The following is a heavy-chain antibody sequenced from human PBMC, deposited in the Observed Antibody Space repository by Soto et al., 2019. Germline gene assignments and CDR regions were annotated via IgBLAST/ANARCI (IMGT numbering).Heavy chain of an antibody. V-gene: IGHV1-18*01. CDR2: ISAYDGNT. J-gene: IGHJ6*02. Sequence: GASVKVSCKASGYTFNTYGISWVRQAPGQGLEWMGWISAYDGNTKHAQRFQGRVTTTTDTSTSTAYMELRSLRSDDTAVYYCARDWVRKAAGYYYYGMDVWGQGTTVTVSS. CDR1: GYTFNTYG. CDR3: ARDWVRKAAGYYYYGMDV. D-gene: IGHD3-10*01.